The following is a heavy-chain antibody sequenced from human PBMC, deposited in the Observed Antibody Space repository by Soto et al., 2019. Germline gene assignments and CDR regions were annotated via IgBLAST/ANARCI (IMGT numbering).Heavy chain of an antibody. CDR1: GYTFTGYY. CDR3: ARATVTTTKKYYYYGMDV. Sequence: ASVKVSCKASGYTFTGYYMHWVRQAPGQGLEWMGWINPNSGGTNYAQKFQGRVTMTRDTSISTAYMELSRLRSDDTAVYYCARATVTTTKKYYYYGMDVWGQGXTVTVSS. CDR2: INPNSGGT. D-gene: IGHD4-17*01. J-gene: IGHJ6*02. V-gene: IGHV1-2*02.